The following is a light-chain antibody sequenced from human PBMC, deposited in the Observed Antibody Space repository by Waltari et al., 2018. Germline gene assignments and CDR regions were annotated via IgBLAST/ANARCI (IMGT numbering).Light chain of an antibody. CDR1: LDISNS. CDR3: QQYYITPPVA. J-gene: IGKJ3*01. V-gene: IGKV1-NL1*01. CDR2: AAS. Sequence: DIQMTQSPSSLSASVGDRVTITCRASLDISNSLAWYQQTPGKAPKLLLSAASRLESGVPPRFSGSGSGTDYTLTISSLQPEDFATYYCQQYYITPPVAFGPGTKVYIK.